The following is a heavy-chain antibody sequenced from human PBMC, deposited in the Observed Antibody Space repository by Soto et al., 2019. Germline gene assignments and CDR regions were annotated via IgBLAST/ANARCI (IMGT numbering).Heavy chain of an antibody. D-gene: IGHD4-17*01. CDR3: ASHGSGDYFWFDP. Sequence: EGSLRLSCAASGFTFSNFWVHWVRQAPGKGLVWISRASPDGSSTSYADSVKGRFTISRDNAKNMLYMEMNSLRAEDTAVYYCASHGSGDYFWFDPWGQGTLVTVSS. J-gene: IGHJ5*02. CDR2: ASPDGSST. V-gene: IGHV3-74*01. CDR1: GFTFSNFW.